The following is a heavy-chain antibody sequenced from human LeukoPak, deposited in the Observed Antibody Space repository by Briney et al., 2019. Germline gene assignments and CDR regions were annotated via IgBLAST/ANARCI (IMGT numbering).Heavy chain of an antibody. J-gene: IGHJ5*02. Sequence: PGGSLRLSCAASGFTFTDYWMSWVRQAPGKGLEWVANIKRDGSEKYYVDSVKGRFTISRDNAKNSLYLQMNSLRAEDTAVYYCAREPRQIAAAKINWFDPWGQGTLVTVSS. D-gene: IGHD6-13*01. CDR1: GFTFTDYW. CDR2: IKRDGSEK. V-gene: IGHV3-7*01. CDR3: AREPRQIAAAKINWFDP.